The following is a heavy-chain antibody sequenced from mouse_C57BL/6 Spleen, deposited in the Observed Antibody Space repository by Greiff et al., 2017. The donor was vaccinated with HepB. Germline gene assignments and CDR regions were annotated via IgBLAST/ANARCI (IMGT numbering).Heavy chain of an antibody. CDR3: ARNYGSRRDYAMDY. J-gene: IGHJ4*01. V-gene: IGHV1-64*01. CDR1: GYTFTSYW. Sequence: QVQLQQPGAELVKPGASVKLSCKASGYTFTSYWMHWVKQRPGQGLEWIGMIHPNSGSTNYNEKFKSKATLTVDKSSSTAYMQLSSLTSEDSAVYYCARNYGSRRDYAMDYWGQGTSVTVSS. D-gene: IGHD1-1*01. CDR2: IHPNSGST.